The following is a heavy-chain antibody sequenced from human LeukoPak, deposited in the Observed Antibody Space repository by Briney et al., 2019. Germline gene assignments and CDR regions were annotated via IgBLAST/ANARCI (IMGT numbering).Heavy chain of an antibody. J-gene: IGHJ3*02. CDR3: ARELHYGGNSVSAFDI. CDR1: GFTFSSYG. V-gene: IGHV3-30*03. CDR2: ISYDGSNK. Sequence: GRSVRLSCAASGFTFSSYGMHWVGQAPGKGLEWVAVISYDGSNKYYADSVKGRFTISRDNSKNTLYLQMNSLRAEDTAVYYCARELHYGGNSVSAFDIWGQGTIVTVSS. D-gene: IGHD4-23*01.